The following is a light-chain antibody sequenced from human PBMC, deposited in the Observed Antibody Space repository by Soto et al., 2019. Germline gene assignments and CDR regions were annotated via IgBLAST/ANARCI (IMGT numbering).Light chain of an antibody. CDR3: QQYYSTLSWT. Sequence: DIVMTQSPDSLAVSLGARATINCKSSQSVFYSSNNKNYLAWYQQKPGQPPKLLIYWASTRESGVPDRCSGSGSGTDYALTISSLQAEDVAVYYCQQYYSTLSWTFGQGTKVEIK. V-gene: IGKV4-1*01. CDR2: WAS. J-gene: IGKJ1*01. CDR1: QSVFYSSNNKNY.